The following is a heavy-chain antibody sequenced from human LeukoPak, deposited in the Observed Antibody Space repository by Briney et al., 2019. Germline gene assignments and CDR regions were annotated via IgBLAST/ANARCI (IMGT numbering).Heavy chain of an antibody. Sequence: SETLSLTCTVSGGSISSSDYYWSWIRQPPGMGLEWIGYIHYSGATYYNTSLKSRVTLSVDTSKNQFSLRLTSVTAADTAVYYCATKPNGDYYFDYWGQGTLVTVSS. CDR3: ATKPNGDYYFDY. J-gene: IGHJ4*02. CDR2: IHYSGAT. D-gene: IGHD4-17*01. CDR1: GGSISSSDYY. V-gene: IGHV4-30-4*01.